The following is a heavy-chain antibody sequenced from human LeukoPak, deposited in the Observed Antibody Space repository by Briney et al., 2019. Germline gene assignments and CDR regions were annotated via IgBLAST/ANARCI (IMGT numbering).Heavy chain of an antibody. CDR1: GFTFSSYA. D-gene: IGHD6-19*01. J-gene: IGHJ4*02. CDR3: AKDTQWLVPGYFDY. V-gene: IGHV3-23*01. Sequence: GGSLRFSCAASGFTFSSYAMSWVRQAPGKGLEWVSAISGSGGSTYYADSVKGRFTISRDNSKNTLYMQMNSLRAEDTAVYYCAKDTQWLVPGYFDYWGQGTLVTVSS. CDR2: ISGSGGST.